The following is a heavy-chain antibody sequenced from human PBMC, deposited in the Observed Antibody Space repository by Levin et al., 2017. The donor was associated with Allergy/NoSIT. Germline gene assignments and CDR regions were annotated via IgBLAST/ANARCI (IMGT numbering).Heavy chain of an antibody. V-gene: IGHV3-7*04. CDR1: GFTFSDYW. CDR2: IKPDGSDK. D-gene: IGHD4-17*01. CDR3: ARGHYGDYD. J-gene: IGHJ4*02. Sequence: GGSLRLSCAASGFTFSDYWMNWVRQAPGKGLEWVANIKPDGSDKYYVDSVKGRFTISRDNAKNSVYLQMNSLRLEDTAVYHCARGHYGDYDWGQGTVVTVSS.